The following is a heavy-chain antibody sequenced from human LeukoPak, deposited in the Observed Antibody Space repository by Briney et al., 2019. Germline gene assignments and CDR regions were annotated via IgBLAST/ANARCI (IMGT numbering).Heavy chain of an antibody. CDR3: ARDVPSRTYYYGSGSFDAFDI. D-gene: IGHD3-10*01. Sequence: WGSLRLSCAASGFTFSDYYMSWIRQAPGKGLEWVSYISSSGSTIYYADSVKGRFTISRDDAKNSLYLQMNSLRAEDTAVYYCARDVPSRTYYYGSGSFDAFDIWGQGTMVTVSS. V-gene: IGHV3-11*01. CDR1: GFTFSDYY. CDR2: ISSSGSTI. J-gene: IGHJ3*02.